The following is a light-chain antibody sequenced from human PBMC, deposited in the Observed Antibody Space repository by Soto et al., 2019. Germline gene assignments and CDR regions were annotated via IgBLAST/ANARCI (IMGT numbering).Light chain of an antibody. V-gene: IGLV2-14*03. CDR1: SSDVGAYNH. CDR3: SSFTRGGPWV. CDR2: EVN. Sequence: QSALTQPASVSGSPGQSITISCTGTSSDVGAYNHVSCYQQHPGKVPKVRIYEVNNRPSGVSNRFSASKSGNTASLTISGLLAEDGATYYCSSFTRGGPWVFGGGTKLTVL. J-gene: IGLJ3*02.